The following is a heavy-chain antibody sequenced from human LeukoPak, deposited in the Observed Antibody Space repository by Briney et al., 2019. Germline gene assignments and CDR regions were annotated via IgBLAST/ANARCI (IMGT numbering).Heavy chain of an antibody. CDR3: ARDAGYYGSGSLDV. V-gene: IGHV4-59*01. CDR1: GGSISSYY. CDR2: IYYSGST. J-gene: IGHJ6*04. D-gene: IGHD3-10*01. Sequence: SETLSLTRTVSGGSISSYYWSWIRQPPGKGLEWIGYIYYSGSTNYNPSLKSRVTISVDTSKNQFSLKLSSVTAADTAVYYCARDAGYYGSGSLDVWGKGTTVTVSS.